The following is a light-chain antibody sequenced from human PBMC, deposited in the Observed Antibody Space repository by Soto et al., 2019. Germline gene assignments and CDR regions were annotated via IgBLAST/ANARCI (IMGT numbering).Light chain of an antibody. CDR2: DVS. CDR1: QGVTTN. CDR3: QQYNNWPFS. V-gene: IGKV3-15*01. J-gene: IGKJ5*01. Sequence: EIVMTQAPDTLSVSPGERGTLTCRAGQGVTTNFAWYQQKSGQSPRLLIYDVSIRATGVPARFSATGSETDFTLTISGLQSGDSAVYFCQQYNNWPFSFGQGTRLEIK.